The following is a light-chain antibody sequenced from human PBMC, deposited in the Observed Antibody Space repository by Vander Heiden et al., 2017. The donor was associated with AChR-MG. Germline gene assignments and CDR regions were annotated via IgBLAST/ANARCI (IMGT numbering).Light chain of an antibody. CDR2: GAS. CDR1: QSVSSSY. Sequence: EIVLTQSPGTLSLSPGERATLSCRASQSVSSSYLAWYQQKPGQAPRLLIYGASIRATGIPDRFSGSGSVTDFTLTISRLEPEDFTVYYCQQEGSSPHTFGGGTRVEIK. J-gene: IGKJ4*01. V-gene: IGKV3-20*01. CDR3: QQEGSSPHT.